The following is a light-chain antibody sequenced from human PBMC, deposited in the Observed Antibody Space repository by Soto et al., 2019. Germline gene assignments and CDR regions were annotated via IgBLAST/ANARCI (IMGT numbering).Light chain of an antibody. Sequence: QSVLTQPASVSGSPGQSITISCTGTSSDVGGYNYVSWYQQLPGKAPKLMIYEVSNRPSGVSNRFSGSKSGNTASLTISWLQAEDEADYDGSSYTSSYTYVFGTGTKVTVL. CDR1: SSDVGGYNY. CDR2: EVS. J-gene: IGLJ1*01. CDR3: SSYTSSYTYV. V-gene: IGLV2-14*01.